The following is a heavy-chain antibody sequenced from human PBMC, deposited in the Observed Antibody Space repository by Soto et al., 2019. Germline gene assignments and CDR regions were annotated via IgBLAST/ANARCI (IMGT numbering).Heavy chain of an antibody. Sequence: QVQLQESGPGLVKPSQTLSLTCTVSGGSISSGGYYWSWIRQHPGKGLEWIGYIYYSGSTYYNPSLTSRVTISVDTSKTQFSLQLSSVTAADTAVYYCAGGSIYSSGWYSLGYWGQGNLVTVSS. J-gene: IGHJ4*02. V-gene: IGHV4-31*03. D-gene: IGHD6-19*01. CDR2: IYYSGST. CDR3: AGGSIYSSGWYSLGY. CDR1: GGSISSGGYY.